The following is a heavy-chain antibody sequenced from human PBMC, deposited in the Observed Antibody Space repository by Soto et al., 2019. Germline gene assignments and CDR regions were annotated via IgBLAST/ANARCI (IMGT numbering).Heavy chain of an antibody. CDR2: IIPIFGTA. CDR3: ATAPYYDILTGSGYYYYGMDV. Sequence: GASVKVSFKASGGTFSSYAISWLRQAPGQGLEWMGGIIPIFGTANYAQKFQGRVTITADKSTSTAYMELSSLRSEDTAVYYCATAPYYDILTGSGYYYYGMDVWGQGTTVTVSS. D-gene: IGHD3-9*01. J-gene: IGHJ6*02. CDR1: GGTFSSYA. V-gene: IGHV1-69*06.